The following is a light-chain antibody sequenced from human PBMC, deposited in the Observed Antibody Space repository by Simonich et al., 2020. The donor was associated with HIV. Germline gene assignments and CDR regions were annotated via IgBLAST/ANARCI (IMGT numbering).Light chain of an antibody. CDR2: DAS. CDR3: QQYYSTPRT. J-gene: IGKJ1*01. CDR1: QGISSY. V-gene: IGKV1-8*01. Sequence: AIRMTQSPSSLSASTGDRVTITCRASQGISSYLAWYQQKPGKAPKLLIYDASNLETGVPSRFSGSGSGTDFTFTISSLQPEDIATYYCQQYYSTPRTFGQGTKVEIK.